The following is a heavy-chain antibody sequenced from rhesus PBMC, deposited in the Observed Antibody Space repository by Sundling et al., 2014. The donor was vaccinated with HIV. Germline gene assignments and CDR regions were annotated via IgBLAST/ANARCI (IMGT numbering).Heavy chain of an antibody. V-gene: IGHV4S10*01. CDR1: GGSISDSYR. J-gene: IGHJ5-1*01. CDR2: IYGSSTST. D-gene: IGHD3-3*01. CDR3: ARDMFGIWTGPTLGV. Sequence: QVQLQESGPGLVKPSETLSLTCAVSGGSISDSYRWSWIRQPPGKGLEWIGYIYGSSTSTNYNPSLKSRITISKDTSKNQFSLKLSSVTAADTAVYYCARDMFGIWTGPTLGVWGPGVLVTVSS.